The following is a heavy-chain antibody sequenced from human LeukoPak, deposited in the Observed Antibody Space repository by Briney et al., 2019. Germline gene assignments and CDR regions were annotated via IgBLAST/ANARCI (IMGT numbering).Heavy chain of an antibody. CDR2: IGVRGDT. Sequence: GGSLRLSCAASGFRFSTYDMHWVRQGTGKGLEWVSGIGVRGDTHYPGSVKGRFTISRENAENSLYLQMNTLRVGDTAVYYCXXXXXXXESTGAHAFDLWGQGTMVTVSS. D-gene: IGHD2-8*02. V-gene: IGHV3-13*01. CDR3: XXXXXXXESTGAHAFDL. J-gene: IGHJ3*01. CDR1: GFRFSTYD.